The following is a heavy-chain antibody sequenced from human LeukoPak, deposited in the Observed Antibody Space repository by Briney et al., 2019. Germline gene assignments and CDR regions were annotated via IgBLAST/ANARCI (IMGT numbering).Heavy chain of an antibody. D-gene: IGHD6-6*01. V-gene: IGHV1-69*05. J-gene: IGHJ5*02. CDR1: GGTFSSYA. Sequence: GSSVKVSCMASGGTFSSYAISWVRQAPGQGLEWMGRIIPIFGTANYAQKFQGRVTITTDESTSTAYMELSSLRSEDTAVYYCARVVAARPYNWFDPWGHGTLVTVSS. CDR2: IIPIFGTA. CDR3: ARVVAARPYNWFDP.